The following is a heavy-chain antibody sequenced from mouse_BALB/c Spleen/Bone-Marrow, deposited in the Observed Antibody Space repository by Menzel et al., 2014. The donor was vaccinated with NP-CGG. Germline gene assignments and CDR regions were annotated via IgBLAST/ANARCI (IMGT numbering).Heavy chain of an antibody. CDR2: ISSGSSSI. J-gene: IGHJ2*01. CDR3: ARGDY. V-gene: IGHV5-17*02. Sequence: EVKLVESGGGLVQPGGSRKLSCAASGFTFSRFGTHWVRQAPEKGLEWVAYISSGSSSIYYSDTVRGRFTISRDNPMDTLFLQMTSLRSEDTAMYYCARGDYWGQGTILTVSS. CDR1: GFTFSRFG.